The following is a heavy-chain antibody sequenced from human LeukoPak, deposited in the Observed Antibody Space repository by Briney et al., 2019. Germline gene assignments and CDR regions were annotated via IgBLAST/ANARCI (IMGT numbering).Heavy chain of an antibody. V-gene: IGHV1-2*02. J-gene: IGHJ6*03. CDR2: INPNSGGT. CDR1: GYTFTGYY. Sequence: ASVKVSYKASGYTFTGYYMHWVRQAPGQGREWMGWINPNSGGTNYAQKFQGRVTMTRDTSISTAYMELSRLRSDDTAVYYCARDGRYYYYYMDVWGKGTTVTVSS. CDR3: ARDGRYYYYYMDV.